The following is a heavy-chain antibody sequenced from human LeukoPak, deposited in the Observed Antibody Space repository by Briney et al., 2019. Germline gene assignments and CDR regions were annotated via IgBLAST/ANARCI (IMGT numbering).Heavy chain of an antibody. CDR1: GFTFSNYW. J-gene: IGHJ4*02. V-gene: IGHV3-7*01. CDR3: ATLNGPLFEY. D-gene: IGHD2-8*01. Sequence: GGSLRLSCAASGFTFSNYWMSWVRQAPGKGLGWVASIHQHGNEKYFVDSVRGRFTISRDNAKNSLYLQMSSLRAEDTAVYYCATLNGPLFEYWGQGTLVTVSS. CDR2: IHQHGNEK.